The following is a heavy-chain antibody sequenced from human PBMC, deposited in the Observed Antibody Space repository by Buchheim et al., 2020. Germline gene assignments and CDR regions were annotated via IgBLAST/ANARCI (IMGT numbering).Heavy chain of an antibody. V-gene: IGHV3-33*01. CDR1: GFTFSSYG. Sequence: QVQLVESGGGVVQPGRSLRLSCAASGFTFSSYGMHWVRQAPGKGLEWVAVIWHDGSNKYYAESVKGRFTISRDNSKNTLYLQMKSLRAEDTAVYYCARDGGVVPAANNWFDPWGQGTL. D-gene: IGHD2-2*01. CDR2: IWHDGSNK. J-gene: IGHJ5*02. CDR3: ARDGGVVPAANNWFDP.